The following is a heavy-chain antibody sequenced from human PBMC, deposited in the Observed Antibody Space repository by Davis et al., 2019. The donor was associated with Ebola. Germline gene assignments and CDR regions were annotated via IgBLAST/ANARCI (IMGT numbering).Heavy chain of an antibody. CDR3: AKDLLGRTSVAATFDY. Sequence: PGGSLRLSCAASGFTFSSYAMNWVRQAPGKGLEWVSAISGSGGSTYYADSVKGRFTISRDNSKNTLYLQMNSLRAEDTAVYYCAKDLLGRTSVAATFDYWGQGTLVTVSS. J-gene: IGHJ4*02. V-gene: IGHV3-23*01. CDR2: ISGSGGST. CDR1: GFTFSSYA. D-gene: IGHD5-12*01.